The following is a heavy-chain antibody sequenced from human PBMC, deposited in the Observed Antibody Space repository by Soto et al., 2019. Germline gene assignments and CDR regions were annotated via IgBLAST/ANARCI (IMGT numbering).Heavy chain of an antibody. D-gene: IGHD2-2*01. CDR1: GGSISSYY. V-gene: IGHV4-4*07. CDR3: ARDAGADIVVVSAGNNWFDP. CDR2: IYTSGST. Sequence: PSETLSLTCTVSGGSISSYYWSRIRQPAGKGLEWIGRIYTSGSTNYNPSLKSRVTMSVDTSKNQFSLKLSSVTAADTAVYYCARDAGADIVVVSAGNNWFDPWGQGTLVTVSS. J-gene: IGHJ5*02.